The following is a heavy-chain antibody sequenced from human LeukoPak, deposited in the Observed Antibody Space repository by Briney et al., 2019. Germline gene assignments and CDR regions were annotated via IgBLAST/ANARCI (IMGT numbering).Heavy chain of an antibody. Sequence: GGSLRLSCAASGFTFSNAWMSWVRQAPGKGLEWVGRIKSKTDGGTTDYAAPVKGSFTISRDDSKNTLYLQMNSLKTEDTAVYYCTTNYDILTGYRFDYWGQGTLVTVSS. CDR1: GFTFSNAW. CDR2: IKSKTDGGTT. J-gene: IGHJ4*02. V-gene: IGHV3-15*01. D-gene: IGHD3-9*01. CDR3: TTNYDILTGYRFDY.